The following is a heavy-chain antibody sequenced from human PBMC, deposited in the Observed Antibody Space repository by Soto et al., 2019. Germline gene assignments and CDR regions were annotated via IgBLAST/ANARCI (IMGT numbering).Heavy chain of an antibody. CDR3: ARGDYYDSSGYYYRGKGAFDI. Sequence: VQLVESGGGVVQPGRSLRLSCAASGFTFSSYGMHWVRQAPGKGLEWVAVIWYDGSNKYYADSVKGRFTISRDNSKNTLYLQMNSLRAEDTAVYYCARGDYYDSSGYYYRGKGAFDIWGQGTMVIVSS. CDR1: GFTFSSYG. D-gene: IGHD3-22*01. J-gene: IGHJ3*02. CDR2: IWYDGSNK. V-gene: IGHV3-33*01.